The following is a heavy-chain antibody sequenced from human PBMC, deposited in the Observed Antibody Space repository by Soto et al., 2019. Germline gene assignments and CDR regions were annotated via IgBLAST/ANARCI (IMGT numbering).Heavy chain of an antibody. Sequence: GASVKVSCKASGYTFTGYYMHWVRQAPGQGLEWMGWINPNSGGTNYAQRFQDRVTMTRDTSISTAYMELSRLRSDDTAVYYCARTRQVGDLVDYWGQGTLVTVSS. CDR3: ARTRQVGDLVDY. CDR1: GYTFTGYY. D-gene: IGHD2-21*02. V-gene: IGHV1-2*02. J-gene: IGHJ4*02. CDR2: INPNSGGT.